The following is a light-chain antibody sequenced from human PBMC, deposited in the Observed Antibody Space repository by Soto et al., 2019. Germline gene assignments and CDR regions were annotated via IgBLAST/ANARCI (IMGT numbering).Light chain of an antibody. CDR1: QSVSSN. CDR2: GAS. Sequence: EIVMTQSPATLSVSPGERATLSCRASQSVSSNLAWYQQKPGQAPRLLIYGASTRATGIPARFSGSGSGTEFTLTISSLKSEDFAVYYCQQYNNWLTWTFGHGTKVEIK. CDR3: QQYNNWLTWT. V-gene: IGKV3-15*01. J-gene: IGKJ1*01.